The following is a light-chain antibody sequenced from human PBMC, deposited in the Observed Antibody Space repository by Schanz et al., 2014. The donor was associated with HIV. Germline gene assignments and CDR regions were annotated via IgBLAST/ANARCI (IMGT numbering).Light chain of an antibody. V-gene: IGKV1-5*03. J-gene: IGKJ2*01. CDR3: QQCDTYPYT. CDR1: QTIGRL. CDR2: QAS. Sequence: IPMTQSPSTVSASVGDRVTLTCRASQTIGRLLAWYQQRPGRAPNLLIYQASALETGVPSRFSGSGSGTEFTLTISGLQPDDFATYYCQQCDTYPYTFGQGTKLDIK.